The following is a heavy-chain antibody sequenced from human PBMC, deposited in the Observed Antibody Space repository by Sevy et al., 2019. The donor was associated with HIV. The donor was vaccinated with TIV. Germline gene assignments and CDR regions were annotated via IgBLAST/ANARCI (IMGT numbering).Heavy chain of an antibody. CDR3: VRDGWNY. Sequence: GSLRLSCAASGFTFSTSTMNWVRQAPGKGLEWFSLMTSSGSYILYADSVKGRFTISRDNAKNSVFLQMNSLRVEDTAVYYCVRDGWNYWGQGTLVTVSS. V-gene: IGHV3-21*01. D-gene: IGHD2-15*01. J-gene: IGHJ4*02. CDR1: GFTFSTST. CDR2: MTSSGSYI.